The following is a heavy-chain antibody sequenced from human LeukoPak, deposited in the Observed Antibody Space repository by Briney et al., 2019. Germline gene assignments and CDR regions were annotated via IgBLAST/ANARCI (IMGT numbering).Heavy chain of an antibody. CDR2: ISVSVDIT. J-gene: IGHJ4*02. CDR3: VRDYGDYFDY. D-gene: IGHD4-17*01. CDR1: GFTFSSYA. V-gene: IGHV3-23*01. Sequence: GGSLRLSCAASGFTFSSYAMSWVRQAPGKGLEWVSGISVSVDITYYADPVKGRFTISRDNSKDTLYLQMDSLRAEDTALYYCVRDYGDYFDYWGQGTLVTVSS.